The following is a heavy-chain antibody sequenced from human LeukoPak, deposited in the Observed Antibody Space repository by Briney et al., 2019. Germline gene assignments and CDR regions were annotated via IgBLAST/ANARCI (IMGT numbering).Heavy chain of an antibody. CDR1: GFNLSHFA. V-gene: IGHV3-23*01. J-gene: IGHJ6*03. CDR3: AKKEGETYASCYMDA. CDR2: TICCGATS. Sequence: GGALKQSCAAFGFNLSHFAMSWVGPAAGKGPEGVSGTICCGATSFLADSVKGRFTISSGNSKNTLFLQMNRLRPEDTATYYCAKKEGETYASCYMDAWGKGTTVTVSS. D-gene: IGHD2-21*01.